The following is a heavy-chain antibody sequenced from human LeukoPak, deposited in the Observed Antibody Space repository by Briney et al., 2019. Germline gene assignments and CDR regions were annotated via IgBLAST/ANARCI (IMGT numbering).Heavy chain of an antibody. Sequence: KPSGNLALTFTGSGXSISSYYGSWIRQPPGKGLEWIGYIYYSGSTNYNPSLKSRVTISVDTSKNQFSLKLSSVTAADTAVYYCARDGVPYYFDYWGQGTLVTVSS. D-gene: IGHD3-16*01. CDR1: GXSISSYY. V-gene: IGHV4-59*01. CDR2: IYYSGST. CDR3: ARDGVPYYFDY. J-gene: IGHJ4*02.